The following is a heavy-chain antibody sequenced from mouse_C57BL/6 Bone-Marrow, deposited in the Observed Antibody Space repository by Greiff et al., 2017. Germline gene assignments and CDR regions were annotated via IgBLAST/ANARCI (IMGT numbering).Heavy chain of an antibody. CDR1: GFPITSGYY. Sequence: KVEESGPGLVKPSQSLFLTCSITGFPITSGYYWIWIRQSPGKPLEWMGYITHSGETFYNPSLQSPISITRETSKNQFFLQLNSVTTEDTAMYYCAGASYYSNVFDYWGQGTTLTVSS. J-gene: IGHJ2*01. D-gene: IGHD2-5*01. V-gene: IGHV12-3*01. CDR2: ITHSGET. CDR3: AGASYYSNVFDY.